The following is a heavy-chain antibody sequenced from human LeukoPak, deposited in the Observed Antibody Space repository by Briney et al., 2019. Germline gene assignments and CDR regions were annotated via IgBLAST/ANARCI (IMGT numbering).Heavy chain of an antibody. CDR1: GFTFSSYE. CDR3: ARRDSSGYYSY. D-gene: IGHD3-22*01. J-gene: IGHJ4*02. CDR2: IKQDESEK. Sequence: GGSLRLSCAASGFTFSSYEMNWVRQAPGKGLEWVANIKQDESEKYYVDSVKGRFTISRDNAKNSLYLQMNSLRAEDTAVYYCARRDSSGYYSYWGQGTLVTVSS. V-gene: IGHV3-7*03.